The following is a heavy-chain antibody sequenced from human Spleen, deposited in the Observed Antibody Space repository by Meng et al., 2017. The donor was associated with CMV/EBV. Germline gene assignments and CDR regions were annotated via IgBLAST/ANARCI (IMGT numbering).Heavy chain of an antibody. CDR1: GFTVSTNY. CDR3: ALAKVGDAFEI. J-gene: IGHJ3*02. V-gene: IGHV3-53*01. D-gene: IGHD1-26*01. CDR2: IYSGGST. Sequence: GGSLRLSCAASGFTVSTNYMSWVRQSPGKGLEWVSAIYSGGSTYYTDSVKGRFTISRDNSKNTLFLQMNSLRAEDTALYHCALAKVGDAFEIWGQGTMVTVSS.